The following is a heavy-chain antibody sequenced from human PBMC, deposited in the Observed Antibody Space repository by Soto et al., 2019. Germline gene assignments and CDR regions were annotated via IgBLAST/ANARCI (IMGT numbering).Heavy chain of an antibody. CDR1: GDYIHVGGYY. V-gene: IGHV4-30-4*01. J-gene: IGHJ5*02. D-gene: IGHD2-2*01. Sequence: SETLSLTCSVSGDYIHVGGYYWTWIGQRPGKGLEWMGYIYYTGKTYYSPSLESRLTMSVDRSKNQFSLRLTSVTAADPAVYFCGRDLTSPANCIDPWRQGTPVSVSS. CDR2: IYYTGKT. CDR3: GRDLTSPANCIDP.